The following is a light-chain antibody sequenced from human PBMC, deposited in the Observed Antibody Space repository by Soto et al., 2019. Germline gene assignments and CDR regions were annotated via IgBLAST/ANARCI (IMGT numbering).Light chain of an antibody. J-gene: IGLJ2*01. Sequence: QSVLTQPASVSGSPGQSITISCTGTSSDVGSHNLISWYQQHPGKVPKLMIYEASQRPSGVSNRFSGSKSGNTASLTISGLQAEDEADYYCCSYAGSSTVIFGGGTQLTVL. V-gene: IGLV2-23*01. CDR2: EAS. CDR3: CSYAGSSTVI. CDR1: SSDVGSHNL.